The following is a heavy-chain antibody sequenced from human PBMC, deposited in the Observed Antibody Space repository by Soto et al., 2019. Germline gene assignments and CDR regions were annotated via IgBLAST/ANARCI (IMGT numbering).Heavy chain of an antibody. Sequence: GGSLRLSCSDSGFTFSSYAMHWVRQAPGKGLEYVSAISSNGGSTYYADSVKGRFTISRDNSKNTLYLQMSSLRAEDTAVYYFVKDDIVATIDYYYYYGMDVWGQGTTVTVSS. CDR1: GFTFSSYA. D-gene: IGHD5-12*01. J-gene: IGHJ6*02. CDR3: VKDDIVATIDYYYYYGMDV. CDR2: ISSNGGST. V-gene: IGHV3-64D*08.